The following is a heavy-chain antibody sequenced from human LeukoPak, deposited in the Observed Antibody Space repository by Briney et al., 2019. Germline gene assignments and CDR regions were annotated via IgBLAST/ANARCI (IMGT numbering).Heavy chain of an antibody. CDR3: AREVGS. D-gene: IGHD1-26*01. Sequence: GGSLRLSCAASGFTVSSNYISWVRQAPGTGLKWVSVIYASGSSYYADSVKGRFSVSRDNSKNTVYPQMNTLRVEDTAVYYCAREVGSWGQGTLVTVSS. CDR2: IYASGSS. V-gene: IGHV3-66*01. CDR1: GFTVSSNY. J-gene: IGHJ5*02.